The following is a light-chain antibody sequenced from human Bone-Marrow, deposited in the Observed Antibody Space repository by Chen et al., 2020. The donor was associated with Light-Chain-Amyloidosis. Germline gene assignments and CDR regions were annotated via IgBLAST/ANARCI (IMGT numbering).Light chain of an antibody. CDR3: AAWDGSLSGYV. CDR2: RNN. CDR1: SSNIGIKY. Sequence: QSVLTQPPSASGTPGQRVTISCSGASSNIGIKYVYWYQHFPGAAPTLLIHRNNQRPSGVPDRFSGSKSGTSAVLAISGLRSEDEADYYCAAWDGSLSGYVCGTGTKVIVL. J-gene: IGLJ1*01. V-gene: IGLV1-47*01.